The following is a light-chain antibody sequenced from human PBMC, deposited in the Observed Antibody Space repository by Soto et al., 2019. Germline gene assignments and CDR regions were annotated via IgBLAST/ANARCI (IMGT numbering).Light chain of an antibody. CDR1: QGISKC. V-gene: IGKV1-27*01. CDR2: AAC. Sequence: DIQMTQSPASLSASVGDRVTITCRASQGISKCLAWVQQKPGEVPKLLIYAACTLQTGVPSRFSDSGCGTDFTLTNSSLQPEDVGTYYCQKYNIALALTFGGATKVEIK. J-gene: IGKJ4*01. CDR3: QKYNIALALT.